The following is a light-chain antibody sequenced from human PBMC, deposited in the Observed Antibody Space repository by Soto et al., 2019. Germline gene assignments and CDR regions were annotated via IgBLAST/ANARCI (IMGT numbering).Light chain of an antibody. V-gene: IGKV3D-15*01. J-gene: IGKJ5*01. CDR1: QSVTSTY. Sequence: IVLTQSPGTLSLSPGETATLSCRASQSVTSTYLAWYQQKPGQAPRLLIYDAFTRATGIPVRFSGSGSGTEFTLTISSLQSEDFAVYYCQQYNNWPPITFGQGTRLEIK. CDR3: QQYNNWPPIT. CDR2: DAF.